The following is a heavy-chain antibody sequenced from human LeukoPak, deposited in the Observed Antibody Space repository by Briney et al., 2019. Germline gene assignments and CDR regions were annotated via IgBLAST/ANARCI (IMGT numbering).Heavy chain of an antibody. CDR3: ARDGAHWGSPFDY. CDR2: IYTSGST. Sequence: SETLSFTCTVSGGSISSGSYYWSWIRQPAGKGLEWIGRIYTSGSTNYNPSLKSRVTISVDTSKNQFSLKLSSVTAADTAVYYCARDGAHWGSPFDYWGQGTLVTVSS. D-gene: IGHD7-27*01. V-gene: IGHV4-61*02. CDR1: GGSISSGSYY. J-gene: IGHJ4*02.